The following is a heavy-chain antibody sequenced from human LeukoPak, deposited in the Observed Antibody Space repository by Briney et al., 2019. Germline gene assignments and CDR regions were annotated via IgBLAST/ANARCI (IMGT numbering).Heavy chain of an antibody. V-gene: IGHV4-34*01. J-gene: IGHJ3*02. CDR2: INHSGST. CDR3: ASPYYDILTGYPNDAFDI. D-gene: IGHD3-9*01. CDR1: GGSLSGYY. Sequence: SETLSLTCAVYGGSLSGYYWSWIRQPPGKGLEWIGEINHSGSTNYNSSLKSRVTISVDTSKNQFSLKLSSVTAADTAVYYCASPYYDILTGYPNDAFDIWGQGTMVTVSS.